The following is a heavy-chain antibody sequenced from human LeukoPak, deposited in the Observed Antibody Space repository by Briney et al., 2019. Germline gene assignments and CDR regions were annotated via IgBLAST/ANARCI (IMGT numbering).Heavy chain of an antibody. Sequence: PSETLSLTCAVSGYSISSGYYWGWIRQPPGKGLEWIGSIYHSGSTYYNLSLKSRVTISVDTSKNQFSLKLSSVTAADTAVYYCARQGTIFGVTNFDYWGQGTLVTVSS. J-gene: IGHJ4*02. CDR2: IYHSGST. V-gene: IGHV4-38-2*01. CDR3: ARQGTIFGVTNFDY. CDR1: GYSISSGYY. D-gene: IGHD3-3*01.